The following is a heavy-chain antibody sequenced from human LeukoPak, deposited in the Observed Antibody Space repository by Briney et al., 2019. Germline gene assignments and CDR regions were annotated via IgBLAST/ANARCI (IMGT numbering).Heavy chain of an antibody. D-gene: IGHD7-27*01. CDR1: GFTFSSYA. J-gene: IGHJ6*03. Sequence: GRSLRLSCAASGFTFSSYAMHWVRQAPGKGLEWVSYISSSGSTIYYADSVKGRFTISRDNAKNSLYLQMNSLRAEDTAVYYCARDGSVGTMDVWGKGTTVTISS. CDR3: ARDGSVGTMDV. CDR2: ISSSGSTI. V-gene: IGHV3-48*03.